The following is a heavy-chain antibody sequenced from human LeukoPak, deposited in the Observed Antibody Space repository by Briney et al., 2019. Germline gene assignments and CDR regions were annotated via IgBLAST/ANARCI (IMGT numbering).Heavy chain of an antibody. CDR1: GGTFSSYA. Sequence: ASVKVSCKASGGTFSSYAISWVRQAPGQGLEWMGGIIPIFGTANYAQKFQGRVTITADESTSTAYMELSSLRSEDTAVYYCARSIDIVVVPTRIFYYYGMDVWGQGTTVTVSS. CDR3: ARSIDIVVVPTRIFYYYGMDV. J-gene: IGHJ6*02. V-gene: IGHV1-69*01. CDR2: IIPIFGTA. D-gene: IGHD2-2*01.